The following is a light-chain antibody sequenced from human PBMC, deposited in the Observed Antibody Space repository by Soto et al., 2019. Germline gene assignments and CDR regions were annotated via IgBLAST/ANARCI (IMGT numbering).Light chain of an antibody. CDR3: CSYAGNSFV. Sequence: QSVLTQPRSVSGSPGQSVTISCTGSSSDVGYEYVSWYQQHPGKAPQVLIYDVSKRPSGVPDRFSGSMSDNTASLTISGLQAEDEADYFCCSYAGNSFVFGTGTKVTVL. CDR2: DVS. V-gene: IGLV2-11*01. CDR1: SSDVGYEY. J-gene: IGLJ1*01.